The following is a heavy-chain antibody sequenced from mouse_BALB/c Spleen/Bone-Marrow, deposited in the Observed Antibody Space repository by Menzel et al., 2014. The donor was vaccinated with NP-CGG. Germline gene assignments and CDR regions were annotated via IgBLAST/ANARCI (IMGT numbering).Heavy chain of an antibody. V-gene: IGHV4-1*02. CDR2: INPNSRTI. CDR1: GFDFRRYW. D-gene: IGHD3-3*01. CDR3: ARLGDRGWFAY. J-gene: IGHJ3*01. Sequence: VQLKHSGGGLVQPGGSLKLSCAASGFDFRRYWMSWVRQAPGKGLEWIGEINPNSRTINYTPPLKDKFIISRDNAKNTLYLQMSRVRSEDTALYYCARLGDRGWFAYWGQGTLVTVSA.